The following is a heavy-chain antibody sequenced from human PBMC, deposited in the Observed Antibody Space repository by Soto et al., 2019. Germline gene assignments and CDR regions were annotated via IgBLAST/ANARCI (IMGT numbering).Heavy chain of an antibody. J-gene: IGHJ4*02. D-gene: IGHD3-22*01. Sequence: EVQLLESGGGLVQPGGSVRLSCAASAFTFSSYAMSWVRQAPGKGLEWVSAISGGGGHVDYADPVKGRYTISRDNSNNTLFLQMSSLRAEDTAVYYCAKDSSGYYPGNYFDYWGQGILVTVSS. CDR1: AFTFSSYA. V-gene: IGHV3-23*01. CDR3: AKDSSGYYPGNYFDY. CDR2: ISGGGGHV.